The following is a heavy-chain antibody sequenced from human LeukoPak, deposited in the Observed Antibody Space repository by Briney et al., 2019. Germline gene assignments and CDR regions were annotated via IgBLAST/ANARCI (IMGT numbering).Heavy chain of an antibody. Sequence: PGGSLRLSCAASGFTFSSYAMHWVRQAPGKGLEWVAVISYDGSNKYYADSVKGRFTISRDNSKNTLYLQMNSLRAEDTAVYYCARGYSQGGYCSGGSCYSYFDYWGQGTLVTVSS. V-gene: IGHV3-30-3*01. D-gene: IGHD2-15*01. CDR1: GFTFSSYA. CDR3: ARGYSQGGYCSGGSCYSYFDY. CDR2: ISYDGSNK. J-gene: IGHJ4*02.